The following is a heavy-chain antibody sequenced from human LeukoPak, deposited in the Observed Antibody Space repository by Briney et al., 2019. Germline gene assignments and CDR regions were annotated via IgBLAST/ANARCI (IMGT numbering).Heavy chain of an antibody. CDR3: ARGSIYYDKAFDI. D-gene: IGHD3-22*01. J-gene: IGHJ3*02. CDR1: GGSISSSSYY. Sequence: PSETLSLTCTVSGGSISSSSYYWGWIRQPPGKGLEWIGSIYYSGSTYYNPSLKSRVTISVDTSKNQFSLKLSSVTAADTAVYYCARGSIYYDKAFDIWGQGTMVTVSS. CDR2: IYYSGST. V-gene: IGHV4-39*01.